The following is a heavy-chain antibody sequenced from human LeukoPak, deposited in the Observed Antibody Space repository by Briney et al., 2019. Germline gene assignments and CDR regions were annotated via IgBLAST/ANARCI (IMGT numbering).Heavy chain of an antibody. J-gene: IGHJ4*02. CDR1: GYTLTRYD. CDR3: ARGFFVEPFDY. V-gene: IGHV1-8*03. D-gene: IGHD3-3*01. CDR2: MNPNSGNT. Sequence: GASVKVSFKASGYTLTRYDINEVRQATGQGLEWMGWMNPNSGNTGYAQKFQGRVTIPRNTSISTAYMELRRPRSEDTVVYYCARGFFVEPFDYCGQGSLVTVSS.